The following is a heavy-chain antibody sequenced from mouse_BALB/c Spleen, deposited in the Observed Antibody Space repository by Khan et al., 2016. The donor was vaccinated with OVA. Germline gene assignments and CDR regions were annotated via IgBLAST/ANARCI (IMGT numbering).Heavy chain of an antibody. CDR3: TRDGYSPWFAY. CDR1: GFYIKDYY. D-gene: IGHD2-3*01. CDR2: IDPENGNT. V-gene: IGHV14-1*02. J-gene: IGHJ3*01. Sequence: VQLKESGAELVRPGALVKLSCKASGFYIKDYYMHWVKQRPEQGLVWLGRIDPENGNTIYDPKFQGKASITSDTSSNTAYLQLSSLTSEDTAVYYCTRDGYSPWFAYWGQGTLVTVSA.